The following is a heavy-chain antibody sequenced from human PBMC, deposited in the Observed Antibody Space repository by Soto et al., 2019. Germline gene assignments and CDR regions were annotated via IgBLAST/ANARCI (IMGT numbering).Heavy chain of an antibody. D-gene: IGHD1-26*01. CDR1: GGTLNNYA. Sequence: QVQLVQSGAEVKKPGSSVMVSCKASGGTLNNYAISWVRQAPGQGLEWMGGIIPILGTAKYAQKFQGRVTITADESTNTAYMELSSLRSEDTAVYYCARDHSLVGGTYYFDYWGQGTLVIVSS. J-gene: IGHJ4*02. V-gene: IGHV1-69*01. CDR2: IIPILGTA. CDR3: ARDHSLVGGTYYFDY.